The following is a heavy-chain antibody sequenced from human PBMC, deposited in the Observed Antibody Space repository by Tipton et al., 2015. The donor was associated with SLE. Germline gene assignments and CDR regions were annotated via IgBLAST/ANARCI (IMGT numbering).Heavy chain of an antibody. J-gene: IGHJ6*02. CDR3: AKAGGSVGYYNDYDYEGMDV. V-gene: IGHV3-7*03. D-gene: IGHD3-10*01. Sequence: SLRLSCAASGFTFSNYVMNWVRQAPGKGLEWVANIKQDGSEKYYVDSVKCRFTISRDNAKNSLYLQMNSLRAEDTAVYYCAKAGGSVGYYNDYDYEGMDVWAQGSAVTVSS. CDR1: GFTFSNYV. CDR2: IKQDGSEK.